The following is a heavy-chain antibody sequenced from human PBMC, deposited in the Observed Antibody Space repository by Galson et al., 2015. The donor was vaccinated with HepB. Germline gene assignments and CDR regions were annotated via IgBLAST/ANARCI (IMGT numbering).Heavy chain of an antibody. Sequence: SLRLSCAASGFTFSNYAMTWVRQVPGKGLEWVSSISGSIHSTYYADSVRGRFTISRDNSRNTLYLQMDSLRADDTAVYYCANNMTTVASGVFDTWGQGTLVTVSS. J-gene: IGHJ3*02. D-gene: IGHD4-23*01. CDR2: ISGSIHST. CDR1: GFTFSNYA. V-gene: IGHV3-23*01. CDR3: ANNMTTVASGVFDT.